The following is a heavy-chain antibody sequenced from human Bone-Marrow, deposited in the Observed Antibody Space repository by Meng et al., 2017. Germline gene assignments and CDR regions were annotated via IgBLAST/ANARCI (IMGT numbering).Heavy chain of an antibody. CDR1: GGTFTSYY. Sequence: ASVKVSCKASGGTFTSYYMHWVRQAPGQGLEWMGIINPSGGSTSYAQKFQGRVTMTRDTSTSTVYMELSSLRSEDTAVYYCARDLHSMIVVVITGYGMDVWGQGTTVTVSS. CDR3: ARDLHSMIVVVITGYGMDV. J-gene: IGHJ6*02. CDR2: INPSGGST. V-gene: IGHV1-46*01. D-gene: IGHD3-22*01.